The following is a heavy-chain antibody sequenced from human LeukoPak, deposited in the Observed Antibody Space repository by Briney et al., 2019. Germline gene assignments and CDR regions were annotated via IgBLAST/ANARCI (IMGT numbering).Heavy chain of an antibody. CDR1: GFTLRSFG. Sequence: PGRSLRLSCAACGFTLRSFGVLWARQAPGKGLEWVAVITYDGSKKYYADSVKGRFTISRDNSKNTLYLQMDSLRAEDTAIYYCARGLDYDILTFWGQGTLVTVSS. CDR3: ARGLDYDILTF. D-gene: IGHD3-9*01. V-gene: IGHV3-30-3*01. CDR2: ITYDGSKK. J-gene: IGHJ4*02.